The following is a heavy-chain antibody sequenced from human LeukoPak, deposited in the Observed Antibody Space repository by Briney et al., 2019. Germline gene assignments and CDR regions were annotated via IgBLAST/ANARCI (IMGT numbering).Heavy chain of an antibody. V-gene: IGHV4-59*01. CDR2: IYHSGSA. D-gene: IGHD2-15*01. CDR3: ASRYYSGGSCYFQH. CDR1: GVSISSYY. Sequence: SETLSLTCTVSGVSISSYYWTWIRQPPGKGLEWIAYIYHSGSANYNPSLKSRVAISVDTSKNQFSLILSSVTAADTAVYYGASRYYSGGSCYFQHWGQGTLVTVSS. J-gene: IGHJ1*01.